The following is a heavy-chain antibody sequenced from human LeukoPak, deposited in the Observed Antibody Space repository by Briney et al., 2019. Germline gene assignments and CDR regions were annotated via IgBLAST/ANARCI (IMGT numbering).Heavy chain of an antibody. CDR3: ARDLLYYYGSGSSSGAFDI. CDR2: ISSSGSTI. D-gene: IGHD3-10*01. CDR1: GFTFSSYE. Sequence: PGGSLRLSCAASGFTFSSYEMNWVRQAPGKGLEWVSYISSSGSTIYYADSVKGRFTISRDNAKNSLYLQMNSLRAEDTAVYYCARDLLYYYGSGSSSGAFDIWGQGTMVTVSS. V-gene: IGHV3-48*03. J-gene: IGHJ3*02.